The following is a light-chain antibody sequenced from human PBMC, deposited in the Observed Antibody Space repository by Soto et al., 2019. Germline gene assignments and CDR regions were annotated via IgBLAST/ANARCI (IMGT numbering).Light chain of an antibody. CDR1: QSVSSY. V-gene: IGKV3-11*01. CDR3: QQYSKWPIT. CDR2: DAS. J-gene: IGKJ5*01. Sequence: EIVLTQSPATLSLSPGERATLSCRASQSVSSYLAWYQQKPGQAPSLLIYDASNRATGIPARFSGSGSGTEFSLTISSLQSEDFAVYYCQQYSKWPITFGQGTRLEI.